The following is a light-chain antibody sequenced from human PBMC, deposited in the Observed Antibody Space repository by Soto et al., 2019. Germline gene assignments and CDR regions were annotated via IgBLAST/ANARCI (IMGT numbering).Light chain of an antibody. Sequence: DIQMTQSPSSLSASVGDRVTITCRASQSISSYLNWYQQKPGKAPNLLIYAASSLQSGVPARFSGSGSGTDFTLTISSRQPEDFATYYCQHSYSIPWTFGQGTTVEI. CDR1: QSISSY. CDR3: QHSYSIPWT. V-gene: IGKV1-39*01. CDR2: AAS. J-gene: IGKJ1*01.